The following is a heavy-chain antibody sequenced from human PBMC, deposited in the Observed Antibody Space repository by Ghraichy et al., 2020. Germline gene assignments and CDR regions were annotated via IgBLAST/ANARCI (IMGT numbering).Heavy chain of an antibody. Sequence: ASVKVSCKASGYTFTGYYMHWVRQAPGQGLEWMGWINPNSGGTNYAQKFQGWVTMTRDTSISTAYMELSRLRSDDTAVYYCARRGGTTYYDFWSGYHDSDYFDYWGQGTLVTVSS. D-gene: IGHD3-3*01. CDR2: INPNSGGT. CDR3: ARRGGTTYYDFWSGYHDSDYFDY. V-gene: IGHV1-2*04. CDR1: GYTFTGYY. J-gene: IGHJ4*02.